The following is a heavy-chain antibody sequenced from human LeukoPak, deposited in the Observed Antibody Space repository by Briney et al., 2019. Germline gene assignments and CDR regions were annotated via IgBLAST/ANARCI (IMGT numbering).Heavy chain of an antibody. CDR1: GFTVSSNY. D-gene: IGHD1-20*01. J-gene: IGHJ4*02. CDR3: AREAYNWNPFDY. Sequence: PGGSLRLSCAASGFTVSSNYMSWVRQAPGKGLERVSVIYSGGSTYYADSVKGRFTISRDNSKNTLYLQMNSLRAEDTAVYYCAREAYNWNPFDYWGQGTLVTVSS. V-gene: IGHV3-66*01. CDR2: IYSGGST.